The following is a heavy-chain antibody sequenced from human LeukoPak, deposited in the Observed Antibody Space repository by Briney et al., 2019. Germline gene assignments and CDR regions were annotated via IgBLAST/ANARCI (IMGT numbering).Heavy chain of an antibody. CDR2: ISSSSSYI. CDR3: ARDLGGYDLFDY. V-gene: IGHV3-21*01. CDR1: GFTFSSYS. Sequence: PGGSLRLSCAASGFTFSSYSMNWVRQAPGKGLEWVSSISSSSSYIYYADSVKGRFTISRNNAKNSLYLQMNSLRAEDTAVYYCARDLGGYDLFDYWGQGTLVTVSS. J-gene: IGHJ4*02. D-gene: IGHD5-12*01.